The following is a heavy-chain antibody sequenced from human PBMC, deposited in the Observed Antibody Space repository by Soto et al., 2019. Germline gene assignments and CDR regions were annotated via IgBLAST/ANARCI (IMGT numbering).Heavy chain of an antibody. CDR3: AKNRRVSGGTCSRCYGMDI. CDR2: ISNDGSNK. J-gene: IGHJ6*02. D-gene: IGHD2-15*01. CDR1: GFTFSSYG. V-gene: IGHV3-30*18. Sequence: GGSLRLSCAASGFTFSSYGMHWVRQAPGKGLEWVTIISNDGSNKYYGDSVKGRFTISRDNSKNTVFLEMNSLTAEDTAVYYCAKNRRVSGGTCSRCYGMDIWGQGTTVTVSS.